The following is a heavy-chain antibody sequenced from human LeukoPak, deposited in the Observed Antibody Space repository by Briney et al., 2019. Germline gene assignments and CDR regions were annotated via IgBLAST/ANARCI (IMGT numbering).Heavy chain of an antibody. Sequence: PSETLSLTGTVPGGGISSYYWAWIRQPPGKGLEWIGYIYYSGSTNYNPSLKSRVTISVDTSKNQFSLKLSSVTAADTAVYYCARDRGDYGDYHGLWFDPWGQGTLVTVSS. CDR3: ARDRGDYGDYHGLWFDP. V-gene: IGHV4-59*01. CDR1: GGGISSYY. CDR2: IYYSGST. D-gene: IGHD4-17*01. J-gene: IGHJ5*02.